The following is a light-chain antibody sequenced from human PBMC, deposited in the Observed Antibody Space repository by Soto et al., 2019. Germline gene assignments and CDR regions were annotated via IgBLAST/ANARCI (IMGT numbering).Light chain of an antibody. Sequence: QSVLTQPPSVSAAPGQKVTISCSGSSSNIGANYLSWYQHVPGTAPKLLIYVNNARPSGIPARFSGSKSGTSATLGITGLRTGDEADYYCGAWDSSLNAWVFGGGTKLTVL. CDR3: GAWDSSLNAWV. J-gene: IGLJ3*02. CDR2: VNN. V-gene: IGLV1-51*01. CDR1: SSNIGANY.